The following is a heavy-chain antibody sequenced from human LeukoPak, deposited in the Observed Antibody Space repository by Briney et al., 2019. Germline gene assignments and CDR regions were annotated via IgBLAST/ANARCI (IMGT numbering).Heavy chain of an antibody. CDR1: GGTFSSYA. Sequence: SVKVSCRASGGTFSSYAISWVRQAPGQGLEWMGRIIPIFGTANYAQKFQGRVTITADKSTSTAYMELSSLRSEDTAVYYCARDQGGGSYYRDPQTYYFDYWGQGTLATVSS. CDR2: IIPIFGTA. CDR3: ARDQGGGSYYRDPQTYYFDY. J-gene: IGHJ4*02. D-gene: IGHD1-26*01. V-gene: IGHV1-69*06.